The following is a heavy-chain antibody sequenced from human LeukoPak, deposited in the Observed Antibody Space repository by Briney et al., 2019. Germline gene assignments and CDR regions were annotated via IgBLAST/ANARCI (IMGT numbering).Heavy chain of an antibody. D-gene: IGHD2-15*01. CDR2: FDLIDSFT. CDR3: ARQHCSGGSCYSLDYYYYGMDV. V-gene: IGHV5-10-1*01. CDR1: GYSFTSYW. Sequence: GESLKISGQGSGYSFTSYWISGVRQMHGKGLGWMGRFDLIDSFTNYSPSFQGHVTISADQSIRTAYLQWSSLKASDTAMYYCARQHCSGGSCYSLDYYYYGMDVWGKGTTVTVSS. J-gene: IGHJ6*04.